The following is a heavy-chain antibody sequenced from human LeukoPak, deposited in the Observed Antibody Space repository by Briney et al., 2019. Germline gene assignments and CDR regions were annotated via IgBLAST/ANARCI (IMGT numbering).Heavy chain of an antibody. Sequence: GGSLRLSCAASGFTFSSYAMSWVRQAPGKGLEWVSAIISSGDSTYYADSVKGRFTISRDNSKNTLHLQMNSLRAEDTAVYYCARGCGGSPACYIIDYWGQGTLVTVSS. V-gene: IGHV3-23*01. CDR1: GFTFSSYA. CDR3: ARGCGGSPACYIIDY. J-gene: IGHJ4*02. D-gene: IGHD2-15*01. CDR2: IISSGDST.